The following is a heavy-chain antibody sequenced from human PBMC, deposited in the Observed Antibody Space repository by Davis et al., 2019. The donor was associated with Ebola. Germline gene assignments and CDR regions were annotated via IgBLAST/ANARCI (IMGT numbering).Heavy chain of an antibody. D-gene: IGHD6-13*01. CDR1: GYTFTSYW. CDR3: ARILDISVAAAGPFDS. Sequence: GGSLRLSCEGSGYTFTSYWIGWVRQMPGKGLEWMGIIYPGDSDTRYSPSFEGQVTLSADISISTAYLQWSSLKASDTAIYYCARILDISVAAAGPFDSWGQETLVTVSS. V-gene: IGHV5-51*01. CDR2: IYPGDSDT. J-gene: IGHJ4*02.